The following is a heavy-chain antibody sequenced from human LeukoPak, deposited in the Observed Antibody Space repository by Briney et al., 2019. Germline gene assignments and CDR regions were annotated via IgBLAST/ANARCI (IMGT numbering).Heavy chain of an antibody. CDR3: ARSGTVTTWYYGMDV. D-gene: IGHD4-17*01. CDR2: ISGSGGST. J-gene: IGHJ6*02. V-gene: IGHV3-23*01. Sequence: GGSLRLSCAASGFTFSSYAMSWVRQAPGKGLEWVLAISGSGGSTYYADSVKGRFTISRDNSKNSLYLQMNSLRAEDTAVYYCARSGTVTTWYYGMDVWGQGTTVTVSS. CDR1: GFTFSSYA.